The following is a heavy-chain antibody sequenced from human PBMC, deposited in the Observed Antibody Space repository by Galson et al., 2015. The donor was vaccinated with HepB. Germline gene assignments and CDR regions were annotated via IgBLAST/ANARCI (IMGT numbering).Heavy chain of an antibody. D-gene: IGHD3-10*01. V-gene: IGHV2-70*01. CDR3: ARIHGESFHDAFDI. CDR1: GFSLSTSGMC. J-gene: IGHJ3*02. CDR2: IDWDDDK. Sequence: PALVKPTQTLTLTCTFSGFSLSTSGMCVSWLRQPPGKALEWLALIDWDDDKYYSTSLKTRLTISKDTSKNQVVLTMTNMDPVDTATYYCARIHGESFHDAFDIWGQGTMVTVSS.